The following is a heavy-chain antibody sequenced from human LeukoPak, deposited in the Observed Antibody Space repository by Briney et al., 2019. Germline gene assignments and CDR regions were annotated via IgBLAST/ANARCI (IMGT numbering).Heavy chain of an antibody. J-gene: IGHJ3*02. CDR2: INTFNGNT. Sequence: ASVKVSCKASGYTFTRYGISWVRQAPGHGLEWMGWINTFNGNTNYAQKLQGRVTMTTDTSTSTAYMELRSLRSDDTAVYYCARLHYYYDSSGYFPDAFDIWGQGTMVTVSS. CDR3: ARLHYYYDSSGYFPDAFDI. CDR1: GYTFTRYG. V-gene: IGHV1-18*01. D-gene: IGHD3-22*01.